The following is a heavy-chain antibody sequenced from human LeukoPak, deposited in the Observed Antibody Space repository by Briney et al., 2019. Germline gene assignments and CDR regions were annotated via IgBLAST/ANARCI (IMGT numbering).Heavy chain of an antibody. Sequence: TSETLSLTCTVSGGSISSYYWSWIRQLPGKGLEWIGYIYYSGSTNYNPSLKSRVTISVDTSKNQFSLKLSSVTAADTAVYYCARASVTMVRGVIEGMDVWGQGTTVTVSS. J-gene: IGHJ6*02. CDR2: IYYSGST. V-gene: IGHV4-59*01. D-gene: IGHD3-10*01. CDR1: GGSISSYY. CDR3: ARASVTMVRGVIEGMDV.